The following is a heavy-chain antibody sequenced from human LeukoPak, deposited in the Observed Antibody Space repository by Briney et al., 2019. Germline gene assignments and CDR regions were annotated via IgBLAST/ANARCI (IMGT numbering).Heavy chain of an antibody. CDR2: IYYSGST. CDR3: ACGTGTKDY. D-gene: IGHD1-7*01. Sequence: SETLSLTCTVSGGSISSYYWSWIRQPPGKGLEWIGYIYYSGSTNYNPSLKSRVTISVDTSKNQFSLKLSSVTAADTAVYYCACGTGTKDYWGQGTLVTVSS. V-gene: IGHV4-59*01. CDR1: GGSISSYY. J-gene: IGHJ4*02.